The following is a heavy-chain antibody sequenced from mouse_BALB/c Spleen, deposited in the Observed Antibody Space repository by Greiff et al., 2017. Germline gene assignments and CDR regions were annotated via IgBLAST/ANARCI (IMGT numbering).Heavy chain of an antibody. CDR3: ARETTALMDY. D-gene: IGHD1-2*01. Sequence: VQLQQSGAELAKPGASVKMSCKASGYTFTSYWMHWVKQRPGQGLEWIGYINPSTGYTEYNQKFKDKATLTADKSSSTAYMQLSSLTSEDSAVYYCARETTALMDYWGQGTSVTVSS. J-gene: IGHJ4*01. CDR1: GYTFTSYW. CDR2: INPSTGYT. V-gene: IGHV1-7*01.